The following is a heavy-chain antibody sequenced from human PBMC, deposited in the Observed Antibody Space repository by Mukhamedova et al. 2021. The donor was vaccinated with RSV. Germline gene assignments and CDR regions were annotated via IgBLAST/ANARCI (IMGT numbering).Heavy chain of an antibody. CDR3: ARAATPLDYMDV. Sequence: FTISRDNAKNSLYLQMNSLRAEDTAVYYCARAATPLDYMDVWGQGTTVTVSS. D-gene: IGHD2-15*01. V-gene: IGHV3-11*01. J-gene: IGHJ6*03.